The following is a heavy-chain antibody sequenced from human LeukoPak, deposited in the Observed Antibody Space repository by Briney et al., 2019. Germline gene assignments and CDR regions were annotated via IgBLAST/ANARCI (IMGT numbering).Heavy chain of an antibody. CDR1: GFTFSSYS. CDR2: ISSSSSTI. CDR3: ARETVKYYYDSSGPFEAFDI. V-gene: IGHV3-48*04. D-gene: IGHD3-22*01. J-gene: IGHJ3*02. Sequence: GWSLRLSGAASGFTFSSYSMNWVRQAPGKGLEWVSYISSSSSTIYYADSVKGRFTISRDNAKNSLYLQMNSLRAEDTAVYYCARETVKYYYDSSGPFEAFDIWGQGTMVTVSS.